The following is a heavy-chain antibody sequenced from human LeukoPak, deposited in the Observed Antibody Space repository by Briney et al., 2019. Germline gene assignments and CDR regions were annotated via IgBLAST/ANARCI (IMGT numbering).Heavy chain of an antibody. J-gene: IGHJ6*02. CDR3: ARRPSMVRGVITSSYYYYGMDV. CDR2: ISSSSSYI. V-gene: IGHV3-21*01. CDR1: GFTFSSYS. Sequence: PGGSLRLSCAASGFTFSSYSMNWVRQAPGKGLEWVSSISSSSSYIYYADSVKGRFTISRDNAKNSLYLQMNSLRAEDTAVYYCARRPSMVRGVITSSYYYYGMDVWGQGTTVTVSS. D-gene: IGHD3-10*01.